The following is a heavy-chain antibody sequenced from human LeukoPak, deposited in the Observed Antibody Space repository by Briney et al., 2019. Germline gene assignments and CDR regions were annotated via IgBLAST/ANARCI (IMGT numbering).Heavy chain of an antibody. D-gene: IGHD5-18*01. CDR1: GGSISSGGYS. V-gene: IGHV4-31*03. CDR3: ARGGVRYSYAGFDH. CDR2: IYYSGST. Sequence: PSETLSLTCTVSGGSISSGGYSWSWIRQHPGKGLEWIGYIYYSGSTYYNPSLKSRVTISVDTSKNQFSLKLSSVTAADTAVYYCARGGVRYSYAGFDHWGQGTLVTVSS. J-gene: IGHJ4*02.